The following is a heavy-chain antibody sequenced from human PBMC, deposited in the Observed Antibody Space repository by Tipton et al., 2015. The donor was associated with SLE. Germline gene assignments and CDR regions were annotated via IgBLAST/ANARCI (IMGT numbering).Heavy chain of an antibody. D-gene: IGHD5-12*01. Sequence: TLSLTCAVYGGSFSGYYWSWIRQPPGKGLEWIGEINHSGGTNYNPSLRSRVTISVDTSKNQFSLKLSSVTAADTAVYYCARAPGLDRDYQYYYYMDVWGKGTTVTVFS. CDR2: INHSGGT. CDR1: GGSFSGYY. V-gene: IGHV4-34*01. CDR3: ARAPGLDRDYQYYYYMDV. J-gene: IGHJ6*03.